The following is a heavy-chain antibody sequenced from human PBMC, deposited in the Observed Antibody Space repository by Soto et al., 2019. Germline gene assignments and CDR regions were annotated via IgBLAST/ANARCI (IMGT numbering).Heavy chain of an antibody. CDR1: GFTCIAYA. Sequence: PGGSLRLSCASSGFTCIAYAFHWVRQAPGKGLEWLSVISYDGRETHYADSVEGRFIISRDSSKKTAYLQMNSLRGDDTAVYFCATDPVAVTGSFIDSWGQGTLVTVSS. CDR3: ATDPVAVTGSFIDS. V-gene: IGHV3-30-3*01. CDR2: ISYDGRET. J-gene: IGHJ4*02. D-gene: IGHD2-21*02.